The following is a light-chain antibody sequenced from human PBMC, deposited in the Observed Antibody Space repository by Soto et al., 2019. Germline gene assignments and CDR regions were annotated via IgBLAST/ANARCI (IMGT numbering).Light chain of an antibody. V-gene: IGKV1-5*03. CDR2: KAS. CDR3: QQYNSYPGT. J-gene: IGKJ1*01. Sequence: DVQITQSPSTVSASVGDRVTITCRASQSISSWLAWYQQKPGKAPKLLIYKASSLESGVPSRFSGSGSGTEFTLTISSLQPDDFATYYCQQYNSYPGTFGQGTKVDIK. CDR1: QSISSW.